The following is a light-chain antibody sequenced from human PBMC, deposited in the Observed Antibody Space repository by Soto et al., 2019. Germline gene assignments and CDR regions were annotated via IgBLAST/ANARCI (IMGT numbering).Light chain of an antibody. CDR1: QRMSGW. CDR3: QQYDSFSVT. V-gene: IGKV1-5*01. CDR2: DVS. Sequence: MTHSPSTLSASVWYTVTITFLASQRMSGWLAWHQQKPRKAPKLLIYDVSALKRGVPPRFSGSGSGTEFTLTISSLQPDDFATYYCQQYDSFSVTFGQGTKVDNK. J-gene: IGKJ1*01.